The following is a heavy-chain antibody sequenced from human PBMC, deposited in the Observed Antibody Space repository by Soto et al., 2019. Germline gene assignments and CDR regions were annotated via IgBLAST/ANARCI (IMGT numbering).Heavy chain of an antibody. CDR1: RYIFTAYF. J-gene: IGHJ5*02. CDR3: ASDDPGARFDP. Sequence: QVQLVQSGAEVKKPGASVKVSCKAPRYIFTAYFMHLGRQAPGQGLEWMRWINPNNGATHYGLSFQGRVTMTRDTSISTAYMELSSLRSDDTAVYYCASDDPGARFDPWGQGTLVIVSS. V-gene: IGHV1-2*02. D-gene: IGHD1-1*01. CDR2: INPNNGAT.